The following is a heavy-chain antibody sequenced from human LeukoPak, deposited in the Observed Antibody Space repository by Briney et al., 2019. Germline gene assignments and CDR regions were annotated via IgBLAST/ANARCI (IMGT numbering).Heavy chain of an antibody. CDR2: ISHDGSNK. CDR3: ARDNYDSSGYYFD. J-gene: IGHJ4*02. V-gene: IGHV3-30*03. D-gene: IGHD3-22*01. CDR1: GFTFSSYG. Sequence: GGSLRLSCAASGFTFSSYGMHWVRQAPGKGLEWVAVISHDGSNKYYADSVKGRFTISRDNSKNTLYLQMNSLRAEDTAVYYCARDNYDSSGYYFDWGQGTPVTVSS.